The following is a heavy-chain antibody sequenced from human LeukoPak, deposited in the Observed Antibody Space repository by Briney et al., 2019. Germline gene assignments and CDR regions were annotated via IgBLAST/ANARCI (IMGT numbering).Heavy chain of an antibody. V-gene: IGHV3-30-3*01. CDR3: ARTWSGHFDY. J-gene: IGHJ4*02. D-gene: IGHD3-3*01. Sequence: GGSLRLSCAASGFTFSSYAMHWVRQAPGKGLEWVAVISYDGSNKYYADSAKGRFTISRDNSKNTLYLQMNSLRAEDTAVYYCARTWSGHFDYWGQGTLVTVSS. CDR2: ISYDGSNK. CDR1: GFTFSSYA.